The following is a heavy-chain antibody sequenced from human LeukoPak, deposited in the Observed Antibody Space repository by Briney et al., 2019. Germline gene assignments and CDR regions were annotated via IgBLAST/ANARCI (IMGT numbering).Heavy chain of an antibody. D-gene: IGHD2-21*01. J-gene: IGHJ3*02. CDR2: IYWDDGK. V-gene: IGHV2-5*02. Sequence: SGPTLLKPTQTLTLTCTFSGFSLSTRGVGVGWIRQPPGKALEWLPLIYWDDGKHYTASLKSRLTLTKDTSKNQVVLTMTNMDPVDTATYYCAHKRFVAAAYAFDIWGQGTMVTVSS. CDR3: AHKRFVAAAYAFDI. CDR1: GFSLSTRGVG.